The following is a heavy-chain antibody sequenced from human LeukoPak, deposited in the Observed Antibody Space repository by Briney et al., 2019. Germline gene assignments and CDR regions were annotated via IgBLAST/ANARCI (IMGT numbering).Heavy chain of an antibody. D-gene: IGHD3-10*01. CDR1: GFTFSDHY. Sequence: GGSLRLSCATSGFTFSDHYMDWVREAPGKGLEWVGRTRKKVNSYTTEYAASVKGRFTISRDDSKNSLYLQMNSLKTEDTAVYYCARSYGSGTYPFDYWGQGTLVSVSS. CDR2: TRKKVNSYTT. V-gene: IGHV3-72*01. J-gene: IGHJ4*02. CDR3: ARSYGSGTYPFDY.